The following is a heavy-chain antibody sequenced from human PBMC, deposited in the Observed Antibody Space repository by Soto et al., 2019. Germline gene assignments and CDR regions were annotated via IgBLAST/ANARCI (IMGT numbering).Heavy chain of an antibody. CDR2: ISSSSSYI. Sequence: GGSLRLSCAASGFTFSSYSMNWVRQAPGKGLEWVSSISSSSSYIYYADSVKGRFTISRDNAKNSLYLQMNSLRAEDTAVYYCARVGYCSGGSCSSGGGLDYWGQGTLVTVSS. V-gene: IGHV3-21*01. J-gene: IGHJ4*02. D-gene: IGHD2-15*01. CDR3: ARVGYCSGGSCSSGGGLDY. CDR1: GFTFSSYS.